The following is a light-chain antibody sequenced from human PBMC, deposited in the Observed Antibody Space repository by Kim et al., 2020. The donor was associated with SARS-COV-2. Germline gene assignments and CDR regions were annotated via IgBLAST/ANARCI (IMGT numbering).Light chain of an antibody. V-gene: IGKV1D-13*01. Sequence: AIQLTQSPSSLSASVGDRVTITCRASQGISNALVWYQQKPGKGPKLQIYDASSLEVGVPSRFSGSGYGTDFTLIISSLQPEDFATYYCQHLNNNRYTFGQGTKLEI. CDR1: QGISNA. CDR2: DAS. J-gene: IGKJ2*01. CDR3: QHLNNNRYT.